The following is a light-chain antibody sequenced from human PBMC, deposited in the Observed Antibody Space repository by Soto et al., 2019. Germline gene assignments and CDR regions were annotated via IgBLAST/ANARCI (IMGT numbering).Light chain of an antibody. CDR3: CSYAGSSTLV. J-gene: IGLJ2*01. CDR2: EGS. Sequence: QSALTQPASVSGSPGQSITISCTGTSSDVGSYNLVSWYQQHPGKAPKLMIDEGSKRPSGVSNRFSVSKSGNTASLTISGLQAEDEADYYCCSYAGSSTLVFGGGTKLTVL. V-gene: IGLV2-23*01. CDR1: SSDVGSYNL.